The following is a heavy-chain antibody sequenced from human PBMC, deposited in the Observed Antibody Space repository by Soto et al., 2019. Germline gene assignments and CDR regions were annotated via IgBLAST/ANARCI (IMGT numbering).Heavy chain of an antibody. J-gene: IGHJ5*02. CDR1: GYMFARYI. CDR2: ISAYNGNT. V-gene: IGHV1-18*01. Sequence: ATAKGWCKASGYMFARYIINWVRQAPGQRLEWMGRISAYNGNTNYAQKLQGRVTMTTDTSTSTAYMELRSLRSDDTAVYYCARVVGALGHWFDPWGQGTLVTVS. CDR3: ARVVGALGHWFDP. D-gene: IGHD1-26*01.